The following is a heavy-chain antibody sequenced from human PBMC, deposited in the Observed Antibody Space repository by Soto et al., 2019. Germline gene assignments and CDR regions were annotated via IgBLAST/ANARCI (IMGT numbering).Heavy chain of an antibody. CDR3: APLSVSLSGPYGIHV. Sequence: PSETLSLTCSVSGYSVSSSDYYWAWIRQPPGKGLEWIGGMLYSGLTYYNPSLRSRVTLSVDTSKNQFSVRLNSVTASDTAVYYCAPLSVSLSGPYGIHVWGQGTTVTV. CDR2: MLYSGLT. J-gene: IGHJ6*02. CDR1: GYSVSSSDYY. V-gene: IGHV4-39*01. D-gene: IGHD2-15*01.